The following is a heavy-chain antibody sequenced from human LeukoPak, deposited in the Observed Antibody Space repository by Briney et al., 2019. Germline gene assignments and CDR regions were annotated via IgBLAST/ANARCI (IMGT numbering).Heavy chain of an antibody. CDR3: VSRYSNNN. Sequence: ASVKVSCKASGYTFTGYYMHWVRQAPGQGLEWMGWINPNSGSTNYAQKFQGRVTMTRDTSISTAYMELRRLTADDTAVYYCVSRYSNNNWGQGTLLTVSS. D-gene: IGHD5-12*01. V-gene: IGHV1-2*02. J-gene: IGHJ4*02. CDR1: GYTFTGYY. CDR2: INPNSGST.